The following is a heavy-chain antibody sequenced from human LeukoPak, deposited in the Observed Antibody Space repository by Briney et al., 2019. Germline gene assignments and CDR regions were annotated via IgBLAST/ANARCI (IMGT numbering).Heavy chain of an antibody. J-gene: IGHJ5*02. Sequence: TSETLSLTCTVSGGSISSSSYYWGWIRQPPGKGLEWIGSIYYSGSTYYNPSLKSRVTISVDTSKSQFSLKLSSVTAADTAVYYCARAHPPFYGDYVFWFDPWGQGTLVTVSS. CDR1: GGSISSSSYY. CDR3: ARAHPPFYGDYVFWFDP. V-gene: IGHV4-39*07. D-gene: IGHD4-17*01. CDR2: IYYSGST.